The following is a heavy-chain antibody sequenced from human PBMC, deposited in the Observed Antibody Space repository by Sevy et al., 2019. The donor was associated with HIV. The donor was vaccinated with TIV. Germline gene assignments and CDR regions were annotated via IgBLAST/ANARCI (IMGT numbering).Heavy chain of an antibody. D-gene: IGHD3-3*01. J-gene: IGHJ4*02. V-gene: IGHV3-7*01. CDR2: INQDGNEK. CDR1: GFTFSDSW. Sequence: GGSLRLSCAASGFTFSDSWMHWVRQAPGKGLEWVANINQDGNEKYYVDSVKGRFTISRDNAKNSLYLKMNSLRDDDTAVYYCATFSVGYWGQGTLVTVSS. CDR3: ATFSVGY.